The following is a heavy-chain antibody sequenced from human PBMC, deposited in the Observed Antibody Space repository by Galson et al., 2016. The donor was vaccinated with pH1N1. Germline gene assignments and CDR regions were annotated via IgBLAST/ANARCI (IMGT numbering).Heavy chain of an antibody. CDR2: VSSSGSTK. CDR3: ARDGGYYIDSSGYYLDY. CDR1: GFSFGSYE. Sequence: SLRLSCAASGFSFGSYEMTWVRQAPGKGLEWVAYVSSSGSTKFYADSVKGRFTTSRDNVEKSVYLQMNSLRGEDTAVYYCARDGGYYIDSSGYYLDYWGQGTLVTVSS. J-gene: IGHJ4*02. D-gene: IGHD3-22*01. V-gene: IGHV3-48*03.